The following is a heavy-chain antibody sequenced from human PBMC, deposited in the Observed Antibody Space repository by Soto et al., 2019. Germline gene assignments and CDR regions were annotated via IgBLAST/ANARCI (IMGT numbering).Heavy chain of an antibody. V-gene: IGHV1-69*18. CDR2: IIPLFGTT. CDR1: GGTFSTYT. D-gene: IGHD3-16*01. CDR3: ARRLDDRADEGFDV. Sequence: QVHLVQSGAEVRKPGSSVKVSCKTSGGTFSTYTIYWVRQAPGQGLEWMGRIIPLFGTTRYAQNFQDRVTITGEESTSTTYMELSSLRAEDTALYYCARRLDDRADEGFDVWGEGTAVTGSA. J-gene: IGHJ3*01.